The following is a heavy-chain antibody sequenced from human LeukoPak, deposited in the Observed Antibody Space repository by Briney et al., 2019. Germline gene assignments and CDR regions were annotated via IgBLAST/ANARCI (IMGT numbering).Heavy chain of an antibody. CDR1: GFTFDDYG. D-gene: IGHD1-26*01. Sequence: GGSLRLSCAASGFTFDDYGMSWVRQGPGKGLEWVSGINWNGGSTGYGDSVKGRFTISRDNAKNSLYLQMNSLRAEDTALYYCARYSGSYQRYFDYWGQGTLVTVSS. CDR2: INWNGGST. V-gene: IGHV3-20*04. J-gene: IGHJ4*02. CDR3: ARYSGSYQRYFDY.